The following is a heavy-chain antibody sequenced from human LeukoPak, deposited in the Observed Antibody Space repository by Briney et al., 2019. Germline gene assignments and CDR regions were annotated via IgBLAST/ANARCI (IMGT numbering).Heavy chain of an antibody. CDR3: ARASLLAAAGAFDI. CDR1: GGSISSYY. D-gene: IGHD6-13*01. J-gene: IGHJ3*02. V-gene: IGHV4-59*08. Sequence: SETLSLTCTVSGGSISSYYWSWIRQPPGKGLEWIGYIYYSGSTNYNPSLKSRVTISVDTSKNQFSLKLSSATAADTAVYYCARASLLAAAGAFDIWGQGTMVTVSS. CDR2: IYYSGST.